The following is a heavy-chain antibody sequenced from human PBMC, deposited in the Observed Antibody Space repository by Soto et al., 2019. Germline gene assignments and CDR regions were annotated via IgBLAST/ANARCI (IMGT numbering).Heavy chain of an antibody. V-gene: IGHV1-18*04. CDR1: GYTFTSYG. D-gene: IGHD5-18*01. CDR2: ISAYNGNT. J-gene: IGHJ6*02. Sequence: ASVKVSCKASGYTFTSYGISWVRQAPGQGLEWMGWISAYNGNTNYAQKLQGRVTMTTDTSTSTAYMELRSLRSDDTAVYYCASGYSYGYHYYYGMDVWGQGXTVTVYS. CDR3: ASGYSYGYHYYYGMDV.